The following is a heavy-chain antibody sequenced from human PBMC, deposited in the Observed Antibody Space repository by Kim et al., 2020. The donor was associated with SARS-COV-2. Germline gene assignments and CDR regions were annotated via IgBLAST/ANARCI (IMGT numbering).Heavy chain of an antibody. CDR2: ISSSSSTI. CDR1: GFTFSSYS. J-gene: IGHJ6*02. Sequence: GGSLRLSCAASGFTFSSYSMNWVRQAPGKGLEWVSYISSSSSTIYYADSVKGRFTISRDNAKNSLYLQMNSLRDEDTAVYYCARDPIIVGATGGMDVWGQGTTVTVSS. D-gene: IGHD1-26*01. V-gene: IGHV3-48*02. CDR3: ARDPIIVGATGGMDV.